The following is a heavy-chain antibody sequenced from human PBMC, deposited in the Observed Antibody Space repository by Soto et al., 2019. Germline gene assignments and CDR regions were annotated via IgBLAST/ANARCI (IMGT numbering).Heavy chain of an antibody. CDR2: IYPGDSDT. CDR3: EREYLELTPVCGMDV. D-gene: IGHD2-15*01. J-gene: IGHJ6*02. Sequence: GESLKISCTGFGYSFTSYWIGWVRQMPGKGLECMGIIYPGDSDTRYSPSFQGQVTISADKSISTAYLQGSSLKASDTAMYYWEREYLELTPVCGMDVWGQRATVTVSS. CDR1: GYSFTSYW. V-gene: IGHV5-51*01.